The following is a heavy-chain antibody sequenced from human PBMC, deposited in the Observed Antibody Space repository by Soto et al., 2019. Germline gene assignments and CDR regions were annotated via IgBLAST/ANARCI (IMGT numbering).Heavy chain of an antibody. Sequence: EGSLRLSCAASGFTFSDYSMSWIRQAPGKGLEWVSYISSSGSVTYYADSVKGRFTISRDNARKSVYLQMNSLTADDPAVYNCATGCAYCNGGGYGNRFEHWGEGTLV. CDR2: ISSSGSVT. CDR1: GFTFSDYS. CDR3: ATGCAYCNGGGYGNRFEH. D-gene: IGHD2-8*02. V-gene: IGHV3-11*01. J-gene: IGHJ5*02.